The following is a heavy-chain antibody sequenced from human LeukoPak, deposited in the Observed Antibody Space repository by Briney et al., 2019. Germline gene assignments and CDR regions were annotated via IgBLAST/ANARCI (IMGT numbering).Heavy chain of an antibody. CDR2: IIPILGIA. D-gene: IGHD2-2*01. Sequence: SVKVSCKASGGTFSSNTISWVRQAPGQGLEWMGRIIPILGIANYAQKFQGRVTITADKSTSTAYMELSSVRSEDTAVYYCASFPRDTVVAAWCDYWGQGTLVTVSS. V-gene: IGHV1-69*02. CDR3: ASFPRDTVVAAWCDY. CDR1: GGTFSSNT. J-gene: IGHJ4*02.